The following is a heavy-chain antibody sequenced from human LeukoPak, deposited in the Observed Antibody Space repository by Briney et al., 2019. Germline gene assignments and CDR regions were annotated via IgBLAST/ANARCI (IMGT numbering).Heavy chain of an antibody. J-gene: IGHJ4*02. CDR1: GFTFSSHS. D-gene: IGHD3-10*01. Sequence: GGSLRLSCAASGFTFSSHSMNWVRQTPGKGLEWISYISSSSSTIYYADSVKGRFTISRDNAKNSLYLQMNSLRAEDTAVYYCARGRRYYGDYWGQGTLVTVSS. CDR2: ISSSSSTI. V-gene: IGHV3-48*01. CDR3: ARGRRYYGDY.